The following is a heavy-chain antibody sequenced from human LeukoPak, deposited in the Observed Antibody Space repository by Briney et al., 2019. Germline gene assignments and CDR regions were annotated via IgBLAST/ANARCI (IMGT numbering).Heavy chain of an antibody. V-gene: IGHV3-21*01. CDR2: ISSSSSYI. Sequence: PGGSLRLSCAASGFTFSSYNMNWVRQAPGKGLEWVSSISSSSSYIYYADSVKGRFTISRDNAKKSLYLQMNSLGAEDTAVYYCARSELGYNYYYMDVWGKGTTVTISS. CDR1: GFTFSSYN. J-gene: IGHJ6*03. CDR3: ARSELGYNYYYMDV. D-gene: IGHD3-10*01.